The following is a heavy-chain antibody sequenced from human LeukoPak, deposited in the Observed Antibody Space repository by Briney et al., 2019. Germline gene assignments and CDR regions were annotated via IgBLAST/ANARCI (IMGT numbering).Heavy chain of an antibody. J-gene: IGHJ6*03. D-gene: IGHD3-10*01. Sequence: SETLSLTCTVSGGSISSYYWSWIRQPPGKGLEWIGYIYYSGHTNYNSSLKSRVTISVDTSKNQFSLKLSSVTAADTAVYYCARTTMVRGTYYMDVWGKGTTVTISS. V-gene: IGHV4-59*01. CDR1: GGSISSYY. CDR2: IYYSGHT. CDR3: ARTTMVRGTYYMDV.